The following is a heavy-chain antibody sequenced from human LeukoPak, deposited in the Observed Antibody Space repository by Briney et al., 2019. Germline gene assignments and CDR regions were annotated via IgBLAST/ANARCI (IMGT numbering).Heavy chain of an antibody. V-gene: IGHV4-39*01. Sequence: SETLSLTCTVSGGSISSSRYYWGWIRQPPGKGLEWIGSFYYSGSTYYNLSLTSRVTISVDTSKNQFSLKLSSVPAADTAVYYCARPGGGVVGPWDYWGQGTLVTVSS. CDR3: ARPGGGVVGPWDY. CDR2: FYYSGST. D-gene: IGHD2-15*01. J-gene: IGHJ4*02. CDR1: GGSISSSRYY.